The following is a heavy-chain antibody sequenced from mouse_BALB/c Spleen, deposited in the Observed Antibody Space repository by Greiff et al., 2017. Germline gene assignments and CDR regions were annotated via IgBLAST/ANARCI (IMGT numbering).Heavy chain of an antibody. V-gene: IGHV5-17*02. CDR2: ISSGSSTI. D-gene: IGHD4-1*01. CDR1: GFTFSSFG. J-gene: IGHJ2*01. CDR3: ARTGGGGPYYFDY. Sequence: EVHLVESGGGLVQPGGSRKLSCAASGFTFSSFGMHWVRQAPEKGLEWVAYISSGSSTIYYADTVKGRFTISRDNPKNTLFLQMTSLRSEDTAMYYCARTGGGGPYYFDYWGQGTTLTVSS.